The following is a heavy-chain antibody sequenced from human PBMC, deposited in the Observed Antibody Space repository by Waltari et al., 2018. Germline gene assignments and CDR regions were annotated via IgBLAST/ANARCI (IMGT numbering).Heavy chain of an antibody. Sequence: QLQLQESGPGLVKPSETLSLTCSVSGDSIISTYYYWGWIRQPPGKGLGWIGVIYYRGDPFYSPSLSSRVTISVDTSKNQFSLKLTSVTAADTALYYCARVTSEFRSPYFYFDLWGRGTLVTVSA. CDR2: IYYRGDP. V-gene: IGHV4-39*07. CDR3: ARVTSEFRSPYFYFDL. CDR1: GDSIISTYYY. J-gene: IGHJ2*01.